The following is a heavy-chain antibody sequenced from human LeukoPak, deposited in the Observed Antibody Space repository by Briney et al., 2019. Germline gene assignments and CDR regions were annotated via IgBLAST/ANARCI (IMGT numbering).Heavy chain of an antibody. D-gene: IGHD1-26*01. CDR3: ARGGLVGPTPYLDS. Sequence: GGSLRLSCAASGFTFSTYVLGPPGSREGTEYCSGINNNGDRTYYAKSVKGRFTISRDNSKNTLYLQVGSLRAEDMAVYYCARGGLVGPTPYLDSWGQGTLVTVSS. CDR1: GFTFSTYV. V-gene: IGHV3-64*01. J-gene: IGHJ4*02. CDR2: INNNGDRT.